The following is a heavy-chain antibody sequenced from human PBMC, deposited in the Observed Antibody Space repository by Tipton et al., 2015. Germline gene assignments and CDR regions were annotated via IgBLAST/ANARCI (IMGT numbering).Heavy chain of an antibody. CDR1: GFTFSNYA. D-gene: IGHD3-3*01. V-gene: IGHV3-33*01. J-gene: IGHJ4*02. CDR2: IYYEGRTT. CDR3: VRGRAIFGVVIQFDY. Sequence: SLRLSCAASGFTFSNYAMHWVRQAPGKGLEWVALIYYEGRTTYYADSMKGRFTISRDNSNDTLYLQMNSLRAEDTAVYYCVRGRAIFGVVIQFDYWGPGTLVTVSS.